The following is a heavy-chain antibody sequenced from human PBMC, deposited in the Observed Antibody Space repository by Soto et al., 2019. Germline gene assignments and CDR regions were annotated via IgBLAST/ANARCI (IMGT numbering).Heavy chain of an antibody. Sequence: PSETLSLTCTISVGSVSIGSYYWSWIRQPPGKGLEWIAYIYYSGSTNYNPSLKSRVTISVDTSKNQFSLKLSSVTAADTAVYYCARALDYYDSSGPRNYFDYWGQGTLVTVSS. CDR3: ARALDYYDSSGPRNYFDY. D-gene: IGHD3-22*01. J-gene: IGHJ4*02. V-gene: IGHV4-61*01. CDR1: VGSVSIGSYY. CDR2: IYYSGST.